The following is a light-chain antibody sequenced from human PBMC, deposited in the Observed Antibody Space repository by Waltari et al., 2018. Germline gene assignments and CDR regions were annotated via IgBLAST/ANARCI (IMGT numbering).Light chain of an antibody. CDR1: NSTIGNNY. CDR2: RDN. Sequence: QSVLTQPPSASGPPGQGVTISCSGSNSTIGNNYVSWYQQLPGTAPKLLIYRDNERPSGVPDQFSGSKSGTSASLAISGLRSDNEADYYCAAWDDSLSGWVFGGGTKLTVL. J-gene: IGLJ3*02. V-gene: IGLV1-47*01. CDR3: AAWDDSLSGWV.